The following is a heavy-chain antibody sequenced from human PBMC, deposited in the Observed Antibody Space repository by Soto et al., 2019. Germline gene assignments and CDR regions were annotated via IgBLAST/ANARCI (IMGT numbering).Heavy chain of an antibody. CDR1: GGSISSSSYY. V-gene: IGHV4-39*01. CDR2: IYYSGST. Sequence: SETLSLTCTVSGGSISSSSYYWGWIRQPPGKGLEWIGSIYYSGSTYYNPSLKSRVTISVDTSKNQLSLKLSSVTAADKAVYYCARRYYYGSSGDAFDIWGQGTMVT. J-gene: IGHJ3*02. D-gene: IGHD3-22*01. CDR3: ARRYYYGSSGDAFDI.